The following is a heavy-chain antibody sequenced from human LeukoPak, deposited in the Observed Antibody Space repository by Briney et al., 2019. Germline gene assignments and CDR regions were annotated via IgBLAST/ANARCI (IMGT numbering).Heavy chain of an antibody. CDR2: IYYSGST. CDR1: GGSISSINYY. V-gene: IGHV4-39*07. Sequence: SETLSLTCTVSGGSISSINYYWGWIRQPPGKGLEWIGSIYYSGSTYYNPSLKSRFTISVDTSKNQFSLKESSVTAADTAVYYCARDYGDVYWGQGTLVTVSS. CDR3: ARDYGDVY. J-gene: IGHJ4*02. D-gene: IGHD4-17*01.